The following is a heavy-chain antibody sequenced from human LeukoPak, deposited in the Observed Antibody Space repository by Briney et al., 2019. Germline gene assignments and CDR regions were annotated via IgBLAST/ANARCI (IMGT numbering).Heavy chain of an antibody. CDR3: ARDVAREFDY. Sequence: ASVKVSCKASGYIFITYYIHWVRQAPGQGLEWMGVINPSDGSTNYAQKFQGRVTMTRDTSTRTVYMQLSSLRSDDTAVYYCARDVAREFDYWGQGTLVTVSS. J-gene: IGHJ4*02. V-gene: IGHV1-46*01. CDR1: GYIFITYY. CDR2: INPSDGST.